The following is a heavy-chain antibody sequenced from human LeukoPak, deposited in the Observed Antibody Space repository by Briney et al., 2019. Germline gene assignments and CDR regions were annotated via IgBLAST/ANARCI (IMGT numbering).Heavy chain of an antibody. CDR1: GFTFSNYA. CDR3: AKDSGPGSYYPTGDEY. J-gene: IGHJ4*02. Sequence: PGGSLRLFCAASGFTFSNYAMTWVRQAPEKGLKWVSSISDSGGGTHYEDSVKGRFTISRDNSKNTLYLQMNSLRAEDTAVYYCAKDSGPGSYYPTGDEYWGQGILVTVSS. CDR2: ISDSGGGT. V-gene: IGHV3-23*01. D-gene: IGHD3-10*01.